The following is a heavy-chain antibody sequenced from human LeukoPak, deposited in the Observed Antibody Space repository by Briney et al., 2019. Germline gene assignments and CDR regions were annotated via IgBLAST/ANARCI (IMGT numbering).Heavy chain of an antibody. J-gene: IGHJ4*02. CDR1: GFTFSTYP. D-gene: IGHD6-19*01. CDR3: AKGKSVAGIFDY. Sequence: GGSLRLSCAASGFTFSTYPMYWVRQAPGKGLEWVSTISGSGGSTYYADSVKGRFTISRDNSKNTLYLEMNSLRADDTAVYYCAKGKSVAGIFDYWGQGTLVTVSS. V-gene: IGHV3-23*01. CDR2: ISGSGGST.